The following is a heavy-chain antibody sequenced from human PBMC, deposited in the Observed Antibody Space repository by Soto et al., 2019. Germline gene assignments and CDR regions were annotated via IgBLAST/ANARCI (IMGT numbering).Heavy chain of an antibody. CDR2: IYYSGST. J-gene: IGHJ4*02. CDR1: GGSISSYY. Sequence: SETLSLTCTVSGGSISSYYWSWIRQPPGKGLEWIGYIYYSGSTNYNPSLKSRVTISVHTSKNQLSLKLSSVTAADTAVYYYAREGYYDSSGEFDYWGQGTLVTVSS. D-gene: IGHD3-22*01. CDR3: AREGYYDSSGEFDY. V-gene: IGHV4-59*01.